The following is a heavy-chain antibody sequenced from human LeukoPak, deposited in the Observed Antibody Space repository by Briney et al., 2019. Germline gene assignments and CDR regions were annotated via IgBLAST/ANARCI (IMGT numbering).Heavy chain of an antibody. D-gene: IGHD3-10*01. V-gene: IGHV4-34*01. CDR1: GGSFSGYY. J-gene: IGHJ4*02. Sequence: PSETLSLTCAVYGGSFSGYYWSWIRQPPGKGLEWIGEINHSGSTNYNPSLKSRVTISVDTSKNQFSLKLSSVTAADTAVYYCAGALVRGVIRGYFDYWGQGTLVTVSS. CDR2: INHSGST. CDR3: AGALVRGVIRGYFDY.